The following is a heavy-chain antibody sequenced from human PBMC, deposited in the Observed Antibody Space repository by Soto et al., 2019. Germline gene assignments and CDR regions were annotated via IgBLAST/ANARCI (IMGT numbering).Heavy chain of an antibody. V-gene: IGHV4-4*02. Sequence: SVTLSLTCAVSGGSISSRNWWSWVRQPPGKGLEWIGEIYHSGSTNYNPSLKSRVTISVDKSKNQFSLKLSSVTAADTAVYYCARVSGESRYSYGWGHYYYYGMDVWGQGTTVT. D-gene: IGHD5-18*01. CDR1: GGSISSRNW. CDR2: IYHSGST. J-gene: IGHJ6*02. CDR3: ARVSGESRYSYGWGHYYYYGMDV.